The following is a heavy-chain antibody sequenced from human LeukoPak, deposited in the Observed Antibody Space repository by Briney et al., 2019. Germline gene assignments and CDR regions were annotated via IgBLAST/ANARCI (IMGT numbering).Heavy chain of an antibody. CDR1: GFTFSSYS. Sequence: GGSLRLSCAASGFTFSSYSMNWVRQAPGKGLEWVSSISSSSSYIYYADSVKGRFTISRDNAKNSLYLQMNSLRAEDTAVYYCARDKVSSGQTSDYWGQGTLVTVSS. D-gene: IGHD6-19*01. CDR2: ISSSSSYI. J-gene: IGHJ4*02. V-gene: IGHV3-21*01. CDR3: ARDKVSSGQTSDY.